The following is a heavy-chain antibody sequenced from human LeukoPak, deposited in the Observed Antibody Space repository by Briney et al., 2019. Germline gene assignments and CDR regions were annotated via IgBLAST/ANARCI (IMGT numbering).Heavy chain of an antibody. CDR3: ARPTHDSTGYLGAGGY. CDR1: GYTFTSYG. J-gene: IGHJ4*02. Sequence: ASVKVSCKASGYTFTSYGISWVRQAPGQGLEWMGWISAYNGNTNYAQKLQGRVTMTRDTSISTAYMELSRLRSDDTAVYYCARPTHDSTGYLGAGGYWGQGTLVTVSS. D-gene: IGHD3-22*01. CDR2: ISAYNGNT. V-gene: IGHV1-18*01.